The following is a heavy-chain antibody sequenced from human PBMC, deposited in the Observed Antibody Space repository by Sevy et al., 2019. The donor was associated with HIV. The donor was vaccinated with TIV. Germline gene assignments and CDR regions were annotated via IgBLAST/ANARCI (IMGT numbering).Heavy chain of an antibody. J-gene: IGHJ4*02. D-gene: IGHD2-2*01. V-gene: IGHV1-2*06. CDR3: ARYCSSTSCYAPPFDY. CDR1: GYTFTDYY. CDR2: INPKSGGT. Sequence: ASVKVSCKASGYTFTDYYIHWVRQAPGQGLEWMGRINPKSGGTNYAQKFQGRVTMTRDTPISTAYMELSRLRSDDTAVYYCARYCSSTSCYAPPFDYWGQRTLVTVSS.